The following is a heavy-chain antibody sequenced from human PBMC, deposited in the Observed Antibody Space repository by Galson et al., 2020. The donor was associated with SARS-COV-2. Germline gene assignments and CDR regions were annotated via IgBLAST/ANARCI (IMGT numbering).Heavy chain of an antibody. CDR3: TTGSLVFLTASEDH. V-gene: IGHV3-15*01. CDR1: GFAFNRAW. J-gene: IGHJ4*02. CDR2: IRSKTSGGTA. Sequence: EGSLRLSCTASGFAFNRAWMSWLRQAPGKGPECVGRIRSKTSGGTAEYAAPVKGRFTISRDDSKNTLYLDMSNLQAEDTAVYYCTTGSLVFLTASEDHWGQGTLVTVSS. D-gene: IGHD2-21*02.